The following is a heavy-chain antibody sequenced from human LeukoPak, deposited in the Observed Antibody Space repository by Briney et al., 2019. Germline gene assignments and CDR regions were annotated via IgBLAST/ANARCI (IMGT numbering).Heavy chain of an antibody. Sequence: SETLSLTCAVSGGSISSSNWWSWVRQPPGKGLEWIGEIYHSGSTNYNPSLKSRVTISVDKSKNQFSLKLSSVTAADTAVYYCARSPVAAAGSNDYWGQGTLVTVSS. D-gene: IGHD6-13*01. V-gene: IGHV4-4*02. CDR2: IYHSGST. CDR1: GGSISSSNW. CDR3: ARSPVAAAGSNDY. J-gene: IGHJ4*02.